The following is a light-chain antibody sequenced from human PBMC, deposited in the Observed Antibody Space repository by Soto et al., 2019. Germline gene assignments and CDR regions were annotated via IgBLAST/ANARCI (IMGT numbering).Light chain of an antibody. CDR1: QSVSSSY. CDR2: GAS. CDR3: QQYGSSLFT. V-gene: IGKV3-20*01. Sequence: EIVLTQSPGTLSLSPGERATLSCRASQSVSSSYLAWYQQKPGQAPRLLIYGASSRATGIPDRFSGSGSGTDFTLTNCRLEPEDFGVYYCQQYGSSLFTFGPGTKVDIK. J-gene: IGKJ3*01.